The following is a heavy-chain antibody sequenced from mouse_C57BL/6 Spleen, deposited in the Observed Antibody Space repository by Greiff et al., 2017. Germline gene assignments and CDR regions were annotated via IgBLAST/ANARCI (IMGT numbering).Heavy chain of an antibody. CDR2: IDPSDSYT. D-gene: IGHD2-3*01. CDR1: GYPFTSSW. CDR3: ARWWLLRKGLDY. Sequence: QVQLKQPGAELVRPGTSVKLSCKASGYPFTSSWMHWVKQRPGQGLEWIGVIDPSDSYTNYNQKFKGKATLTVDTSSSTAYMQLSSLTSEDSAVYYCARWWLLRKGLDYWGQGTTLTVSS. V-gene: IGHV1-59*01. J-gene: IGHJ2*01.